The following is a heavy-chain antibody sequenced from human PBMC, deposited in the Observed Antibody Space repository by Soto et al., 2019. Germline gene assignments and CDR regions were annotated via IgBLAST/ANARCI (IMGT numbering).Heavy chain of an antibody. V-gene: IGHV4-4*02. Sequence: SETLSLTCTLSGGSVRAPDWWNWVRQSPDKGLEWIAEVHISGHSNYNPSLRSRVSVSIDSSKNQFYLNLHSVTAADTAIYYCARVRQGCSANNCYFDPWGQGTQVTVSS. CDR1: GGSVRAPDW. J-gene: IGHJ5*01. D-gene: IGHD1-1*01. CDR3: ARVRQGCSANNCYFDP. CDR2: VHISGHS.